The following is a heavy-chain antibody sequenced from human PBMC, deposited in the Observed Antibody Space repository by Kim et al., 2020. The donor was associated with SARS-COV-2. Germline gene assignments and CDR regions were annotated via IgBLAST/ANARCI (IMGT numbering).Heavy chain of an antibody. CDR3: ARGGPGGLRYFDWLLW. V-gene: IGHV3-74*01. J-gene: IGHJ4*02. D-gene: IGHD3-9*01. Sequence: GGSLRLSCAASGFTFSSYWMHWVRQAPGKGLVWVSRINSDGSSTSYADSVKGRFTISRDNAKNTLYLQMNSLRAEDTAVYYCARGGPGGLRYFDWLLWWGQGTLVTVSS. CDR2: INSDGSST. CDR1: GFTFSSYW.